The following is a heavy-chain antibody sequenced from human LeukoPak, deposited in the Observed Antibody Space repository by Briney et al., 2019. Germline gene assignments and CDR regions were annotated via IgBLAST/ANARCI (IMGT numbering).Heavy chain of an antibody. J-gene: IGHJ4*02. CDR3: AREATGATGYFDY. CDR2: IPSSGSTI. CDR1: GFTFSTYE. D-gene: IGHD1-26*01. V-gene: IGHV3-48*03. Sequence: PGGPLRLSCAASGFTFSTYEMNWVRQAPGKGLEWVSYIPSSGSTIYYVDSVKGRFTISRDNAKNSLYLQMNSLRVEDTAVYYCAREATGATGYFDYWGQGTLVTVSS.